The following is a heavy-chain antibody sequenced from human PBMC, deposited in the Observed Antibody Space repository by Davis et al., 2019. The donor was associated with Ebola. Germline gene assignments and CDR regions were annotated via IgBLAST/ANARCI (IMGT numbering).Heavy chain of an antibody. V-gene: IGHV3-48*03. J-gene: IGHJ6*02. CDR1: GFTFSNYE. D-gene: IGHD6-6*01. CDR3: ARVSVGGYSSSGAYGMDV. CDR2: ISHTGSGT. Sequence: GESLKISCAASGFTFSNYEINWVRQAPGKGLEWVSHISHTGSGTYYVDSVKGRFTISRDNTKNSLYLQMNSLRADDTAVYYCARVSVGGYSSSGAYGMDVWGQGTTVTVSS.